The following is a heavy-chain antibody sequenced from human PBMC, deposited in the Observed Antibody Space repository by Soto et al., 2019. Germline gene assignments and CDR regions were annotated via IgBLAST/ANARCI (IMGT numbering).Heavy chain of an antibody. D-gene: IGHD4-17*01. J-gene: IGHJ3*02. V-gene: IGHV1-46*01. Sequence: ASVKASCTASGYTFTSYYMHWVRQAPGQGLEWKGIINSSGGSTSYAQKIQCRVTMTMDTSTSTVYMELSSLRAEDTAVYYFARVLLGSLRGSAGDYDIDVFGIWGEGTMVTVS. CDR1: GYTFTSYY. CDR3: ARVLLGSLRGSAGDYDIDVFGI. CDR2: INSSGGST.